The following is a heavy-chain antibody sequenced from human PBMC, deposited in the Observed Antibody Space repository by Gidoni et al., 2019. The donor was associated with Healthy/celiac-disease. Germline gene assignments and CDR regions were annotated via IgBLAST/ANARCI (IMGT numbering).Heavy chain of an antibody. D-gene: IGHD6-19*01. J-gene: IGHJ4*02. Sequence: QVQLQDSGPGLVKPSETLSLTCTVSGGSISSYYWSWIRQPPGKGLEWIGYIYYSGSTNYNPSLKSRVTISVDTSKNQFSLKLRSVTDAETAVYYCAREGIAVDGTFDYWGQGTLVTVSS. CDR2: IYYSGST. V-gene: IGHV4-59*01. CDR3: AREGIAVDGTFDY. CDR1: GGSISSYY.